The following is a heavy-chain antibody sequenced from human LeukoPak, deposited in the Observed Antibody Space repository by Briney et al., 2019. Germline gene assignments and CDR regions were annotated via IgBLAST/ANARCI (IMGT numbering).Heavy chain of an antibody. D-gene: IGHD3-3*01. CDR3: ARAPLFGVVHYFDY. J-gene: IGHJ4*02. CDR1: GGSISSGSYY. Sequence: SETLSLACTVSGGSISSGSYYWSWIRQPAGKGLEWIGRIYTSGSTNYNPSLKSRVTMSVDTSKNQFSLKLSSVTAADTAVYYCARAPLFGVVHYFDYWGQGTLVTVSS. CDR2: IYTSGST. V-gene: IGHV4-61*02.